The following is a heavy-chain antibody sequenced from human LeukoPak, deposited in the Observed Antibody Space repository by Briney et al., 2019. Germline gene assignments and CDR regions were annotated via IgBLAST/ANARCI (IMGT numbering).Heavy chain of an antibody. V-gene: IGHV3-21*01. CDR1: GFTFSSYS. D-gene: IGHD3-10*01. CDR2: ISSSSSYI. Sequence: GGSLRLSCAASGFTFSSYSMNWVRQAPGKGLEWVSSISSSSSYIYYADSVKGRFTISRDNAKNSLYLRMNSLRAEDTAVYYCARCAPMVRGVHDAFDIWGQGTMVTVSS. J-gene: IGHJ3*02. CDR3: ARCAPMVRGVHDAFDI.